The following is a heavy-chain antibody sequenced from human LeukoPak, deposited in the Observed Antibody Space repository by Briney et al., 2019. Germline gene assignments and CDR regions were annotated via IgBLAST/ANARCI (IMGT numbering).Heavy chain of an antibody. Sequence: SETLSLTCTVSGGSISSSSYYWGWIRQPPGKGLEWIGSIYYSGSTYYNPSLKSRVTIPVDTSKNQFSLKLSSVTAADTAVYYCARGAAAGFSFDYWGQGTLVTVSS. CDR1: GGSISSSSYY. J-gene: IGHJ4*02. V-gene: IGHV4-39*01. CDR3: ARGAAAGFSFDY. D-gene: IGHD6-13*01. CDR2: IYYSGST.